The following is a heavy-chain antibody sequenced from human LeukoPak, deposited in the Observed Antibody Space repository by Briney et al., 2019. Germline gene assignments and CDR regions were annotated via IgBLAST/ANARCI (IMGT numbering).Heavy chain of an antibody. Sequence: GGSLRPSCAASGFTFSSYAMSWVRQAPGKGLEWVSAISGSGGSTYYADSVKGRFTISRDNSKNTLYLQMNSLRAEDTAVYYCAKVPSGSGYGMDVWGQGTTVTVSS. CDR3: AKVPSGSGYGMDV. CDR1: GFTFSSYA. D-gene: IGHD1-26*01. J-gene: IGHJ6*02. CDR2: ISGSGGST. V-gene: IGHV3-23*01.